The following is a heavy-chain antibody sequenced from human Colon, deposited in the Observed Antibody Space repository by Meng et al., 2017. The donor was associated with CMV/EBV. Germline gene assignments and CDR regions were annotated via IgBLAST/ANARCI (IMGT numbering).Heavy chain of an antibody. CDR3: AKGSLEWLYYGMDV. D-gene: IGHD3-3*01. J-gene: IGHJ6*02. CDR1: GFTFSNHA. Sequence: GESLKISCAGSGFTFSNHAMSWVRQAPGKGLEWVSVIYAGGRSSYFADSVKGRFIISRDDSKNTLYTEMNSLRAEDTAVYYCAKGSLEWLYYGMDVWGQGTTVTVSS. CDR2: IYAGGRSS. V-gene: IGHV3-23*03.